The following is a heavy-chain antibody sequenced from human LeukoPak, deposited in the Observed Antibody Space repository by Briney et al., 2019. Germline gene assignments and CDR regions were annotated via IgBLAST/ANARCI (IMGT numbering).Heavy chain of an antibody. J-gene: IGHJ4*02. CDR3: VRMTVCDLWSSYYGYFDY. CDR2: LYYSASST. Sequence: SETLSLTCAVSGASINSSSSYWHWIRQPPGKGLEWIGSLYYSASSTYYNPSLESRITISLDTSKNQFSLKLGSVTAADTAVYFCVRMTVCDLWSSYYGYFDYWSQGTLVTVSS. V-gene: IGHV4-39*01. CDR1: GASINSSSSY. D-gene: IGHD3-3*01.